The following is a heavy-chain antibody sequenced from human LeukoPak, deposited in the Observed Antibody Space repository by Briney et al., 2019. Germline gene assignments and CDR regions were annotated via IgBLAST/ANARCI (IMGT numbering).Heavy chain of an antibody. V-gene: IGHV1-18*01. Sequence: ASVKVSFKASGYTFTSYGISWVRQAPGQGLEWMGWISAYNGNTNYAQKLQGRVTMTTDTSTSTAYMELRSLRSDDTAVYYCARDTYYYDSSGYYYEYYFDYWGQGTLVTVPS. J-gene: IGHJ4*02. D-gene: IGHD3-22*01. CDR1: GYTFTSYG. CDR2: ISAYNGNT. CDR3: ARDTYYYDSSGYYYEYYFDY.